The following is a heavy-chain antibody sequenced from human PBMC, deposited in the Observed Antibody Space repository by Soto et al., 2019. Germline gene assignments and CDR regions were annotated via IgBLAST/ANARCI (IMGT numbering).Heavy chain of an antibody. V-gene: IGHV4-30-2*01. Sequence: QLQLQESGSGLVKPSQTLSLTCAVSGDSISSGGYSWSWIRQPPGKGLEWIGFIYHSGSTYYNPSLKSRVTISVDRSKNQSSLKLTSVTAADTAIYSCARGDTVITPFDYWGQGTLVTVSS. CDR2: IYHSGST. CDR1: GDSISSGGYS. CDR3: ARGDTVITPFDY. D-gene: IGHD5-18*01. J-gene: IGHJ4*02.